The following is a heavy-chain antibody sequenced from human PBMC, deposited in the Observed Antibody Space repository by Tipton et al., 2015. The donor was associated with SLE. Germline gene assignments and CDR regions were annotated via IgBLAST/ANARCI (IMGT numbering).Heavy chain of an antibody. Sequence: LSLTCAASGFTFSSYSMNWVRQAPGKGLEWVSSISSSSSYIYYADSVKGRFTISRDNAKNSLYLQMNSLRAEDTAVYYCARAGLLWGDYWGQGTLVTVSS. D-gene: IGHD3-10*01. J-gene: IGHJ4*02. CDR1: GFTFSSYS. CDR3: ARAGLLWGDY. CDR2: ISSSSSYI. V-gene: IGHV3-21*01.